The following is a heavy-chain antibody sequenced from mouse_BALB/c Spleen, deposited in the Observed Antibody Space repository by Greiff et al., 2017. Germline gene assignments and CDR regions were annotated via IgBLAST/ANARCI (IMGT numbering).Heavy chain of an antibody. CDR2: ISSGSSTI. J-gene: IGHJ4*01. CDR1: GFTFSSFG. D-gene: IGHD1-1*02. Sequence: EVMLVESGGGLVQPGGSRKLSCAASGFTFSSFGMHWVRQAPEKGLEWVAYISSGSSTIYYADTVKGRFTITRDNPKNTLFLQMTSLRSEDTAMYYCARFYGADAMDYWGQGTSVTVSA. V-gene: IGHV5-17*02. CDR3: ARFYGADAMDY.